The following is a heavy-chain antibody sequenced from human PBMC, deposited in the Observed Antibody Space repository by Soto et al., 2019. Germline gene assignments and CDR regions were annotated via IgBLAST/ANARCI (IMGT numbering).Heavy chain of an antibody. CDR2: IIPIFGTA. D-gene: IGHD3-10*01. CDR3: ASPSMVPGKVFDI. CDR1: GGTFSSYA. V-gene: IGHV1-69*06. Sequence: GASVKVSCKASGGTFSSYAISWVRQAPGQGLEWMGGIIPIFGTANYAQKFQGRVTITADKSTSTAYMELSSLRSEDTAVFYCASPSMVPGKVFDIWGQGTMVPVSS. J-gene: IGHJ3*02.